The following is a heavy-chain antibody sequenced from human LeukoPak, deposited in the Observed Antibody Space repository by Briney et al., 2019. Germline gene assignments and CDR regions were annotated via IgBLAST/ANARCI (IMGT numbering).Heavy chain of an antibody. Sequence: PGGSLRLSCAASGFTFSSYGMHWVRQAPGKGLEWVAFIRYDGSNEYYADSVKGRFTISRDNAKNSLYLQMNSLRAEDTAVYYCARENTAYCGGDCYSDYYYYMDVWGKGTTVTVSS. CDR3: ARENTAYCGGDCYSDYYYYMDV. J-gene: IGHJ6*03. D-gene: IGHD2-21*01. CDR1: GFTFSSYG. CDR2: IRYDGSNE. V-gene: IGHV3-30*02.